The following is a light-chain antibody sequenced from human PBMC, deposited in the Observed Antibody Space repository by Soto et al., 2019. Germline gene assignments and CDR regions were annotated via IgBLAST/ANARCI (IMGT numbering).Light chain of an antibody. CDR3: HSYESPLSASI. J-gene: IGLJ2*01. CDR1: SSNIGAGYD. V-gene: IGLV1-40*01. CDR2: GNT. Sequence: QSVLTQPPSVSGAPGQRVTISCTGSSSNIGAGYDVHWYHQLPGTAPKLLIFGNTNRPSGVPDRFSGSKSGTSASLAITGLQAEDGADYYCHSYESPLSASIFGGGTQLTVL.